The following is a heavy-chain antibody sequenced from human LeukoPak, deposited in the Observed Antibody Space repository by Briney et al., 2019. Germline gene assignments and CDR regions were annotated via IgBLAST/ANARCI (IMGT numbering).Heavy chain of an antibody. CDR2: ISSSSSYI. CDR1: GFTFSSYS. D-gene: IGHD6-19*01. V-gene: IGHV3-21*01. J-gene: IGHJ4*02. CDR3: ARDLREISIGWEERDY. Sequence: GGSLRLSCAASGFTFSSYSMNWVRQAPGKGLEWVSSISSSSSYIYYADSVKGRFTISRDNAKNSLYLQMNSLRAEDTAVYYCARDLREISIGWEERDYWGQGTLVTVSS.